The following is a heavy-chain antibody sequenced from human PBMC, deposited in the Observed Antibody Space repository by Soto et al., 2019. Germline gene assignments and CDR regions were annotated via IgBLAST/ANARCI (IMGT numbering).Heavy chain of an antibody. Sequence: QVQLVQSGAEVRKPGSSVKVSCKASGGTCSSYTISWLRQAPGQGLEWMGRIIPILGIANYAQKFQGRVTITADKSTSTADMELSILSSEDTALDSCAGSTPRVFDYWCQGTLVTVSS. CDR1: GGTCSSYT. D-gene: IGHD3-10*01. J-gene: IGHJ4*02. CDR2: IIPILGIA. CDR3: AGSTPRVFDY. V-gene: IGHV1-69*02.